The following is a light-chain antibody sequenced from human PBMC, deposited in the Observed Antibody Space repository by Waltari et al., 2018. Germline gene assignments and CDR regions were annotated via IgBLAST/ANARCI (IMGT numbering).Light chain of an antibody. Sequence: SYVLTQPPSVSVAPGQTASITCGGDNIGSKSVHWYQQKAGQAPVLVVHDDSDRPPGIPERLAGSNSGNTATLTISRVEAGDEADFYCQVWDRGSGHPHVVFGGGTRLTVL. V-gene: IGLV3-21*02. CDR2: DDS. CDR1: NIGSKS. CDR3: QVWDRGSGHPHVV. J-gene: IGLJ2*01.